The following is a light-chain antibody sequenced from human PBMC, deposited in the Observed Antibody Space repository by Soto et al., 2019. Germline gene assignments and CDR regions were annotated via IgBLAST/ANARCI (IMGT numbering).Light chain of an antibody. J-gene: IGKJ2*01. V-gene: IGKV3-15*01. CDR2: GAS. CDR1: QSVGSN. Sequence: EVVMMQSPATLSVSPGEGATLSCRASQSVGSNLAWYQQKPGQAPRLLIYGASTRATTIPARFSGSGSGTDFNLTISSLQSEDFAVYYCQQYNNWPPNTFGQGTKLEVK. CDR3: QQYNNWPPNT.